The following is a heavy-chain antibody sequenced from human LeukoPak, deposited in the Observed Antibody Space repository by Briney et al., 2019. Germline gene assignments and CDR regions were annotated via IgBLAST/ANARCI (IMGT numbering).Heavy chain of an antibody. CDR2: INHSGST. V-gene: IGHV4-34*01. CDR1: GGSFSGYY. Sequence: PSETLPLTCAVYGGSFSGYYWSWIRQPPGKGLEWIGEINHSGSTNYNPSLKSRVTISVDTSKNQFSLKLGSVTAADTAVYYCASVSLGYCSSTSCRSGGYWGQGTLVTVSS. J-gene: IGHJ4*02. D-gene: IGHD2-2*01. CDR3: ASVSLGYCSSTSCRSGGY.